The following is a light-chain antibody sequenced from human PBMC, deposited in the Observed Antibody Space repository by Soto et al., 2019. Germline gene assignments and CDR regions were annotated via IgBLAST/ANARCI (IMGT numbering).Light chain of an antibody. V-gene: IGLV2-14*01. CDR2: DVN. Sequence: QSALTQPASVSGSPGQSTTISCTGTSSDIGGYDHVSWYQQFPGKAPKLILYDVNTRPSGVSSRFSGSKSGNTASLTISGLQAEDEADYYCGSYTSITSGVIFGGGTKLTVL. CDR3: GSYTSITSGVI. CDR1: SSDIGGYDH. J-gene: IGLJ2*01.